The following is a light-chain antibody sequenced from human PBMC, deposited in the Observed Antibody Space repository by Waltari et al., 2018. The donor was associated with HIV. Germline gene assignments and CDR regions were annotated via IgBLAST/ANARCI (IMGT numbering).Light chain of an antibody. CDR1: QRIDSTF. CDR3: QHYGGSPPEYT. J-gene: IGKJ2*01. Sequence: EIVLTQSPGTLSLYPGERATLSCRTSQRIDSTFLVWYQHKPGQAPRLLIYGGSSRATDMPDRFSGSGSGTDFTLSISRLEAEDFALYYCQHYGGSPPEYTFGQGTKLEIK. V-gene: IGKV3-20*01. CDR2: GGS.